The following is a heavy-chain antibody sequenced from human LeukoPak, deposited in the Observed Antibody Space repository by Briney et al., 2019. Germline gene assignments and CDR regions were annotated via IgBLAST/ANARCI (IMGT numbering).Heavy chain of an antibody. CDR3: ARWYSVGWNYYSDL. V-gene: IGHV4-38-2*02. CDR2: IYYRRTL. J-gene: IGHJ2*01. CDR1: GYSISSGYD. D-gene: IGHD1-7*01. Sequence: SETLSLTCTVSGYSISSGYDWGWIRQPPGKGLEWIGSIYYRRTLYYNPSLTSRVTISVDTAKNQFSLRLTYMTAADTAVYYCARWYSVGWNYYSDLWGRGTLVTVSS.